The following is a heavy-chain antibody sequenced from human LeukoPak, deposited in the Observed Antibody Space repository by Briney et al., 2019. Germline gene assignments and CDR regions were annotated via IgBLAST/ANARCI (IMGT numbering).Heavy chain of an antibody. CDR1: GFIFSTYG. Sequence: GGSLRLSCAASGFIFSTYGMYWVRQAPGKGLEWVAFIRHDGSIKNYADSVKGRSTISRDNSKNTLYLQMNSLRAEDTAVYYCAKRGSSWHFDYWGQGTLVTVSS. V-gene: IGHV3-30*02. CDR2: IRHDGSIK. CDR3: AKRGSSWHFDY. J-gene: IGHJ4*02. D-gene: IGHD6-13*01.